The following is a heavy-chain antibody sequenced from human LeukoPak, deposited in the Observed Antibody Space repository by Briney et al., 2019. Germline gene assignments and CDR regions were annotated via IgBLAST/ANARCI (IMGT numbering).Heavy chain of an antibody. Sequence: GGSLRLSCAASGFTFITYAMSWVRQAPGKGLEWVSSISGSGGSTYYADSVKGRFTISRDNSKNTLYLQMNSLRAEDTAVYYCAKQIAVITPDFDYWGQGTLVTVSS. CDR3: AKQIAVITPDFDY. D-gene: IGHD6-19*01. CDR1: GFTFITYA. V-gene: IGHV3-23*01. CDR2: ISGSGGST. J-gene: IGHJ4*02.